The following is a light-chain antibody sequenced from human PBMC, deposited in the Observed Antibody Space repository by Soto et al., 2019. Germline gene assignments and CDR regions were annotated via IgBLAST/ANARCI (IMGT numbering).Light chain of an antibody. CDR2: DVS. Sequence: QSALTQPASVSGSPGQSITISCTGTSSDVGGYNYVSWYQQHPGKAPKLMLSDVSNRPSGVSDRFSGSKSGNTASLTISGLQAEDEGDYYCCSYTSSSTYVFGTGTKLTVL. J-gene: IGLJ1*01. V-gene: IGLV2-14*03. CDR1: SSDVGGYNY. CDR3: CSYTSSSTYV.